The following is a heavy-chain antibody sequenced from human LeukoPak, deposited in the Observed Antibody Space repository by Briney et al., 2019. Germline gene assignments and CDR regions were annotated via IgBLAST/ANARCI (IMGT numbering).Heavy chain of an antibody. V-gene: IGHV4-39*01. J-gene: IGHJ4*02. CDR2: IYYSGST. Sequence: SETLSLTCTVSGGSISSSSYYWGWIRQPPGKGLEWIGSIYYSGSTNYNPSLKSRVTISVDTSKDQFSLKLSSVTAADTAVYYCVRQSPIQPPSNVWGQGTLVTVSS. D-gene: IGHD5-18*01. CDR1: GGSISSSSYY. CDR3: VRQSPIQPPSNV.